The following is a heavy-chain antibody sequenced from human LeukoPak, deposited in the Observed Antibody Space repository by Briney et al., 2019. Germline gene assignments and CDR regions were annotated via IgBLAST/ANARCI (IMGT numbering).Heavy chain of an antibody. J-gene: IGHJ3*02. CDR2: IIPIFGTA. V-gene: IGHV1-69*06. D-gene: IGHD3-9*01. CDR3: ARDNTRKDYDILTGYYASDTFDI. Sequence: SVKVSCKASGGTFSSYAISWVRQAPGQGLEWMGGIIPIFGTANYAQKFQGRVTITADKSTSTAYMELSSLRSEDTAVYYCARDNTRKDYDILTGYYASDTFDIWGQGTMVTVSS. CDR1: GGTFSSYA.